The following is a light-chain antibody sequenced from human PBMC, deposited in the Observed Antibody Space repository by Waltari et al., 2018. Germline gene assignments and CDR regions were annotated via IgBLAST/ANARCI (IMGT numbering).Light chain of an antibody. J-gene: IGKJ4*01. Sequence: DIQMTQSPSTLSASVGDRVTLTCRASQSIGTSLAWYHKKPGKAPKLLIYVASTVESGVPSRFSGSGSGAEFTLTISSLQPEDCAAFYCKQSNSYPFTFGGGTKVEIK. CDR3: KQSNSYPFT. V-gene: IGKV1-5*03. CDR2: VAS. CDR1: QSIGTS.